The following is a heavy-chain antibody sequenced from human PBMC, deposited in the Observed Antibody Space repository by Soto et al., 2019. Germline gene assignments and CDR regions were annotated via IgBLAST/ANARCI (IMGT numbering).Heavy chain of an antibody. D-gene: IGHD3-16*01. Sequence: VGSLRLSCAASGFTFSSYAMSWVRQAPGKGLEWVSAISGSGGSTYYADSVKGRFTISRDNSKNTLYLQMNSLRAEDTAVYYCAKDEGLYRFGYWGQGTLVTVSS. J-gene: IGHJ4*02. CDR2: ISGSGGST. V-gene: IGHV3-23*01. CDR1: GFTFSSYA. CDR3: AKDEGLYRFGY.